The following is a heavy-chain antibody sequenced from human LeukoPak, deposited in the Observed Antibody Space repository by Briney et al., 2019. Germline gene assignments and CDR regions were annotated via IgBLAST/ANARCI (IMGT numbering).Heavy chain of an antibody. V-gene: IGHV4-34*01. Sequence: SETLSLTCAVYGGSFSDYYWSWIRQPPGKGLEWIGDINHSGSTNYNPSLKSRVTISVDTSKNQFSLKLSSVTAADTAVYYCARDKGIVGAQGIWGQGTMVTVSS. D-gene: IGHD1-26*01. CDR2: INHSGST. J-gene: IGHJ3*02. CDR1: GGSFSDYY. CDR3: ARDKGIVGAQGI.